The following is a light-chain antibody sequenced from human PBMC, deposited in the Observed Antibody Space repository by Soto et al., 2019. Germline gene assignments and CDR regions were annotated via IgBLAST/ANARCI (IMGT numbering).Light chain of an antibody. Sequence: DIQMTQSPSSLSASVGDRVTITCRASQGITNYLAWFQQKPGKAPKSLIFGTSILQSGVPARFSGSGSGTDFTLTISRLQPEDFATYYCQQCDTYPFTLALGPQWISN. CDR2: GTS. CDR3: QQCDTYPFT. V-gene: IGKV1-16*01. J-gene: IGKJ3*01. CDR1: QGITNY.